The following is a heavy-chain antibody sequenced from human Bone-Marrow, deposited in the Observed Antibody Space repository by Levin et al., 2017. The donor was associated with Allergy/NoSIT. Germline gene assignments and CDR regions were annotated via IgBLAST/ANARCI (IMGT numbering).Heavy chain of an antibody. CDR3: VRALYTNSRFAS. CDR2: INGDGSTT. Sequence: ASVKVSCAASGFTFSSSWMYWVRQAPGEGLVWVSRINGDGSTTTYADSVKGRFTISRDNAKNTLDLQMNSLRVDDTAVYFCVRALYTNSRFASWGQGTLVTVSS. V-gene: IGHV3-74*03. CDR1: GFTFSSSW. D-gene: IGHD2-2*02. J-gene: IGHJ4*02.